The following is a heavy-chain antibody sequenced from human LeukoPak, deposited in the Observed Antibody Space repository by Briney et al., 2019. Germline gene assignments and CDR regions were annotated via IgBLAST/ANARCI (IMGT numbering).Heavy chain of an antibody. CDR2: ISAYNGNT. V-gene: IGHV1-18*01. CDR3: ARFLAYAYWFDP. CDR1: GDTFTSYG. J-gene: IGHJ5*02. D-gene: IGHD3-3*01. Sequence: ASVKVSCKAAGDTFTSYGISWVRQAPGQGLEWMGWISAYNGNTNYAQKLQGRVTMTTDTSTSTAYMELRSLRSDDTAVYYCARFLAYAYWFDPWGQGTLVTVSS.